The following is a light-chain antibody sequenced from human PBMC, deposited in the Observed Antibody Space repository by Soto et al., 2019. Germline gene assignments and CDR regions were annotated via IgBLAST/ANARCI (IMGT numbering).Light chain of an antibody. CDR2: DAS. CDR1: QGISRY. CDR3: QQRSNYPPIT. Sequence: QLTQSPSSLSASVGDRVTITCRASQGISRYLAWSQQKPGTAPKLLIYDASSLQSGVPPRFSGSGSGTEFTLTISSLQPEDFATYYCQQRSNYPPITFGQGTRLEI. V-gene: IGKV1-9*01. J-gene: IGKJ5*01.